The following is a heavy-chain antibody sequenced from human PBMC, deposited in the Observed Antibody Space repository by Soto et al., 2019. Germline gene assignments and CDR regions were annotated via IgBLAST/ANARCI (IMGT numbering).Heavy chain of an antibody. D-gene: IGHD3-3*01. Sequence: GGSLRLSCAASGFTFSNFAMSWVRQAPGKGLEWVSSISNSGRSTYYADSVQGRFTISRDNSKNTLYLQMNSLRADDTAVYYCAKALSTTWRGYSHRGYYYYYGMDVWGQGTTVTVSS. CDR2: ISNSGRST. J-gene: IGHJ6*02. CDR3: AKALSTTWRGYSHRGYYYYYGMDV. V-gene: IGHV3-23*01. CDR1: GFTFSNFA.